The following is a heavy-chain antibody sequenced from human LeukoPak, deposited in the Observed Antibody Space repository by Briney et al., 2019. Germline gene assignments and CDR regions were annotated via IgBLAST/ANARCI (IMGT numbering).Heavy chain of an antibody. V-gene: IGHV3-53*01. CDR2: IYSGGST. D-gene: IGHD3-9*01. Sequence: HPGGSLRLSCVASGFTVSTNYMSWVRQAPGKGLEWVSVIYSGGSTYYADSVKGRFTISRDNSKNTLYLQMNSLRAEDTAVYYCARAGPYYDILTGYYAPDYWGQGTLVTVSS. J-gene: IGHJ4*02. CDR3: ARAGPYYDILTGYYAPDY. CDR1: GFTVSTNY.